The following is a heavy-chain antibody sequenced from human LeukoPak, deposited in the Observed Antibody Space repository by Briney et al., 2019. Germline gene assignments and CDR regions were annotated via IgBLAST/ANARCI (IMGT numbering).Heavy chain of an antibody. Sequence: GESLRLSCVGSGFTFSDYWMSWVRLGPGKGLEWVASIPPDGSVARYVDSLKGRFTISRDDARSSVFLQMNSLRAEDTPGYYCARLSGGGTTFDNWGQGALVTVSS. CDR3: ARLSGGGTTFDN. CDR1: GFTFSDYW. CDR2: IPPDGSVA. D-gene: IGHD3-16*01. V-gene: IGHV3-7*01. J-gene: IGHJ5*02.